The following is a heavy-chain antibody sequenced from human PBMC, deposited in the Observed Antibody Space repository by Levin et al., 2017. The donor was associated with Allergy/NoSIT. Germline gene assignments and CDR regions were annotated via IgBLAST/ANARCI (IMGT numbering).Heavy chain of an antibody. CDR2: ISSSSSTI. Sequence: GESLKISCAASGFTFSSYSMNWVRQAPGKGLEWVSYISSSSSTIYYADSVKGRFTISRDNAKNSLYLQMNSLRAEDTAVYYCARDSGYGRRYFDYWGQGTLVTVSS. CDR3: ARDSGYGRRYFDY. V-gene: IGHV3-48*01. D-gene: IGHD5-18*01. CDR1: GFTFSSYS. J-gene: IGHJ4*02.